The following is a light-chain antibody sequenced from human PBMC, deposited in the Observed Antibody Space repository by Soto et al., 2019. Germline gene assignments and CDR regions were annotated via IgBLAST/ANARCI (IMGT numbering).Light chain of an antibody. CDR2: GAS. J-gene: IGKJ1*01. V-gene: IGKV3-20*01. CDR3: QQYGSSLWT. CDR1: QSVSSY. Sequence: EIVLTHSQATLSLSPCERATLSFSASQSVSSYLAWYQQKPGQAPRLLIYGASSRATGIPDRFSGSGSGTDFPLTISRLEPEDFAVYYCQQYGSSLWTFGQGTKV.